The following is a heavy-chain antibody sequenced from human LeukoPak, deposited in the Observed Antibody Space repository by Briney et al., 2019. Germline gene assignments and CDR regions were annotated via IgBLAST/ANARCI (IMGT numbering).Heavy chain of an antibody. CDR2: IIPIFAIT. D-gene: IGHD1-1*01. J-gene: IGHJ4*02. Sequence: ASVKVSCKASGGTFSSSGISWLRQAPGQGLEWMGRIIPIFAITNYAQKFQDRVTITADMSTSTSYMELSSLRSEDTAMYYCARLDRTSGTTYRDSWGQGTLVTVSS. V-gene: IGHV1-69*04. CDR3: ARLDRTSGTTYRDS. CDR1: GGTFSSSG.